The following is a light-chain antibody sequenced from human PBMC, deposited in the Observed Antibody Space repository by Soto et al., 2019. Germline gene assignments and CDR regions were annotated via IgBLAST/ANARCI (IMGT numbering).Light chain of an antibody. CDR2: DAS. CDR1: QDISNY. V-gene: IGKV1-33*01. CDR3: QQYDNLPPPT. J-gene: IGKJ4*01. Sequence: DIQMTQSPSSLCASVGDRVTITCQASQDISNYLNWYQQKPGKAPKLLIYDASNLETGVPSRFSGSGSGTDFTFTISSLQPEDIATYYCQQYDNLPPPTFGGGTKVEIK.